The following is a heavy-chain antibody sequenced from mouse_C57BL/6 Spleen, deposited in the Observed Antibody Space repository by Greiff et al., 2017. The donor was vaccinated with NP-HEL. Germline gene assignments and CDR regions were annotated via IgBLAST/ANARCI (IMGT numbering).Heavy chain of an antibody. CDR3: ARPYYDGSSDWYFDV. J-gene: IGHJ1*03. Sequence: QVQLQQSGAELVRPGSSVKLSCKASGYTFTSYWMDWVKQRPGQGLEWIGNIYPSDSETHYNQKFKDKATLTVDKSSSTAYMQLSSLTSEDSAVYYCARPYYDGSSDWYFDVWGTGTTVTVSS. V-gene: IGHV1-61*01. D-gene: IGHD1-1*01. CDR2: IYPSDSET. CDR1: GYTFTSYW.